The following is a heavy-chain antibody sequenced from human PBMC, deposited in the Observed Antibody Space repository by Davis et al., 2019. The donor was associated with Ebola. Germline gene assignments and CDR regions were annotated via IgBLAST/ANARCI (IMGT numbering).Heavy chain of an antibody. Sequence: GESLKISCKGSGYSFTSYWIGWVRQMPGKGLEWMGIIYPGDSDTRYSPSFQGQVTISADKSISTAYLQWSSLKASDTAMYYCARRGDCSSTSCYTGYYYYYMDVWGKGTTVTVSS. V-gene: IGHV5-51*01. D-gene: IGHD2-2*02. CDR3: ARRGDCSSTSCYTGYYYYYMDV. CDR2: IYPGDSDT. J-gene: IGHJ6*03. CDR1: GYSFTSYW.